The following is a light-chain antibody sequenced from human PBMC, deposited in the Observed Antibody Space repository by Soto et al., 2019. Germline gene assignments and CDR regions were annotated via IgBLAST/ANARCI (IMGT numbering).Light chain of an antibody. CDR2: EDN. V-gene: IGLV6-57*04. CDR1: SGSIASNY. CDR3: QSYDSSNQDVV. Sequence: NFLLTQPHSVSESPGKTVTISCTRSSGSIASNYVQWYQQRPGSAPTTVIYEDNQRPSGVPDRFSGSIDSSSISASLTISGLKTEDEADYYCQSYDSSNQDVVFGGGTKLTVL. J-gene: IGLJ2*01.